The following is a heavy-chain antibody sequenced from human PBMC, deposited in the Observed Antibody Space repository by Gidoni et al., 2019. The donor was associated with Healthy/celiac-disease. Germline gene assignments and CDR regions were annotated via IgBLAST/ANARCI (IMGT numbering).Heavy chain of an antibody. V-gene: IGHV4-39*07. CDR3: ASTAVGFYGSGSRYFDY. D-gene: IGHD3-10*01. J-gene: IGHJ4*02. CDR2: IYYSGST. CDR1: GGSITSSSYY. Sequence: QLQLQESGPGLVKPSATLSLTCTVSGGSITSSSYYWGWIRQPPGKGLEWIGSIYYSGSTYYNPSLKSRVTISVDTSKNQFSLKLSSVTAADTAVYYCASTAVGFYGSGSRYFDYWGQGTLVTVSS.